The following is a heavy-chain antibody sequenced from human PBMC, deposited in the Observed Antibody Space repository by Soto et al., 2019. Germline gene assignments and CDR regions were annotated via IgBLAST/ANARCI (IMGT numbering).Heavy chain of an antibody. J-gene: IGHJ4*02. CDR2: ISSGSYYI. CDR3: ARDQSQGQMLLPYFDY. D-gene: IGHD3-22*01. Sequence: VQLVESGGGLVKPGGSLRLSCAASGFNFPGYSMNWVRQAPGKGLEWVASISSGSYYIYYADSVRGRFTISRDNARDSLYLHMNSLKAGDTAVYFCARDQSQGQMLLPYFDYWGRGTLVTVAS. CDR1: GFNFPGYS. V-gene: IGHV3-21*02.